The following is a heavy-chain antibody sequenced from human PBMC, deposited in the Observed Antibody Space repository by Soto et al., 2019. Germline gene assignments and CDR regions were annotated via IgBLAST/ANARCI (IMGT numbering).Heavy chain of an antibody. CDR2: ITSSGSNT. CDR1: GFTFSSYG. CDR3: AKEQGRVAAALDY. V-gene: IGHV3-23*01. Sequence: GGSLRLSCAASGFTFSSYGMSWVRQAPGKGLEWVSSITSSGSNTYYVDSVKGRFTISRDNSKNTLYLQMNSLTVEDTAVYYCAKEQGRVAAALDYWGQGTMVTV. D-gene: IGHD6-13*01. J-gene: IGHJ4*02.